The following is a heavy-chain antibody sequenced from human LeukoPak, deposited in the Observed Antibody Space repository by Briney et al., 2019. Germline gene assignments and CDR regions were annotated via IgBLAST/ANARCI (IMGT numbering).Heavy chain of an antibody. CDR3: TVGDDFDF. CDR1: GFKFRDCA. D-gene: IGHD1-26*01. V-gene: IGHV3-15*01. CDR2: IKSKANGGTI. J-gene: IGHJ4*02. Sequence: GGSLRLSCTTSGFKFRDCALSWVRQAPGKGLEWVARIKSKANGGTIDYAAPVKGRFTISRDDSKDMSYLQMNSLITEDTAVYYCTVGDDFDFWGQGTLVTVSP.